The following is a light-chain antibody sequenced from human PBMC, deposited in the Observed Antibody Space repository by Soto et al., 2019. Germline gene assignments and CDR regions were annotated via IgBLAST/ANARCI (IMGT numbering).Light chain of an antibody. J-gene: IGLJ1*01. CDR2: GNS. Sequence: QPVLTQPPSVSGAPGQRVTISCTGSSSNIGAGYDVHWYQQLPGTAPKLLIYGNSNRPSGVPDRFSGSKSGTSASLAITGLQAEDEADCYCQSYDSSLSGSYVFGTGTKLTVL. CDR3: QSYDSSLSGSYV. V-gene: IGLV1-40*01. CDR1: SSNIGAGYD.